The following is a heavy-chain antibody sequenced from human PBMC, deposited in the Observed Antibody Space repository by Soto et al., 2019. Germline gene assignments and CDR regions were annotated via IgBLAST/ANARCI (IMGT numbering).Heavy chain of an antibody. J-gene: IGHJ4*02. CDR3: ATGGRGYSSAPRFYFEY. CDR1: GAIFSSNA. D-gene: IGHD5-18*01. CDR2: ILPIFGRT. Sequence: QVQLVQSGAEVKKPGSSVKVTCKASGAIFSSNAISWVRQAPGQGLEWMGGILPIFGRTNYAQKFQGRVTITADESTRTAYMELSSLTSADTAVYYWATGGRGYSSAPRFYFEYWGQGTLVTVSS. V-gene: IGHV1-69*01.